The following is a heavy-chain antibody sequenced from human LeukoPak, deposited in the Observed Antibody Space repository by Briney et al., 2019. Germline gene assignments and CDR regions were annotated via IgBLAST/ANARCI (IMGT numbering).Heavy chain of an antibody. D-gene: IGHD6-13*01. Sequence: SETLSLTYTVSGGSISSYYWSWIRQPPGKGLEWIGYIYYRGSTNYNPSLKSRVTISVDTSKNQFSLKLSSVTAADTAVYYCASSSWYGKFDYWGQGTLVTVSS. V-gene: IGHV4-59*08. CDR3: ASSSWYGKFDY. CDR1: GGSISSYY. CDR2: IYYRGST. J-gene: IGHJ4*02.